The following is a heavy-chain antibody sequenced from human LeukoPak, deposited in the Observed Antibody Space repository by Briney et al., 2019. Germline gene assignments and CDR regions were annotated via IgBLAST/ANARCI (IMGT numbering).Heavy chain of an antibody. Sequence: PSETLSLTCTVSGGSISTSNYYWGWLRQPPGKGLEWIGNIFYSGSTYYGPSLKSRLTISLDTSRNQFSLKLNSVTAADTAVYYCARGKHLPTYYYGSGSLYYFDYWGQGTLVTVSS. CDR2: IFYSGST. J-gene: IGHJ4*02. V-gene: IGHV4-39*07. CDR1: GGSISTSNYY. D-gene: IGHD3-10*01. CDR3: ARGKHLPTYYYGSGSLYYFDY.